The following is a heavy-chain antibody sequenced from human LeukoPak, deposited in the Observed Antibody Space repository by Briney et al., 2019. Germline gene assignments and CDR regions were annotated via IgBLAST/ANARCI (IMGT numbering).Heavy chain of an antibody. J-gene: IGHJ4*02. CDR2: ISYDGSNK. D-gene: IGHD6-19*01. CDR1: GFTFSSYG. Sequence: GGSLRLSCAASGFTFSSYGMHWVRQAPGKGLEWVAVISYDGSNKYYADSVKGRFTISRDNSKNTLYLQMNSLRAEDTAVYYCAKDSYSSGWPYWGQGTLVTVSS. CDR3: AKDSYSSGWPY. V-gene: IGHV3-30*18.